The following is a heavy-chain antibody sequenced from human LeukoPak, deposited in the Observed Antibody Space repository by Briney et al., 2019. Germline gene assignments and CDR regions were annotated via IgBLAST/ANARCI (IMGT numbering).Heavy chain of an antibody. D-gene: IGHD2-2*01. CDR2: ISGSGGST. CDR1: GFTFSSYA. Sequence: GGSLRLSCAASGFTFSSYAMNWVRQAPGKGLEWVSAISGSGGSTYYADSVKGRFTISRDNSKNTLYLQMNSLRAEDTAVYYCAKDSAVVPAADAFDIWGQGTMVTVSS. CDR3: AKDSAVVPAADAFDI. V-gene: IGHV3-23*01. J-gene: IGHJ3*02.